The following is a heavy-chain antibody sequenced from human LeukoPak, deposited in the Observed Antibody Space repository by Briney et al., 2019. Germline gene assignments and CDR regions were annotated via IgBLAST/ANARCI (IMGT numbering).Heavy chain of an antibody. D-gene: IGHD1-1*01. J-gene: IGHJ4*02. CDR3: AKRVPSQPYYFDY. CDR2: MSSSGSYI. CDR1: GFTLSSYE. Sequence: GGSLRLSCIASGFTLSSYEMSWIRQAPGKGLEWVSSMSSSGSYIYYADSVKGRFTISRDNAKNSVYLQMNSLRAEDTAVYYCAKRVPSQPYYFDYWGQGTLVTVSS. V-gene: IGHV3-21*01.